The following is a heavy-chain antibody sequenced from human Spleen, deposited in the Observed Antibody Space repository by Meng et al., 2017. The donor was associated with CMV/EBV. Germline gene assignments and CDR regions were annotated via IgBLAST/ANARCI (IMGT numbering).Heavy chain of an antibody. V-gene: IGHV1-2*02. J-gene: IGHJ4*02. CDR2: IDPKSGGT. D-gene: IGHD4-17*01. CDR1: GYTVTAYY. CDR3: ARALDYGDYLPYFGY. Sequence: ASVKVSCKASGYTVTAYYMHWVRQAPGQGLEWMGWIDPKSGGTNYAQKFQGRVTMTRDTSISTAYMELSRLRSDDTAVYYCARALDYGDYLPYFGYWGQGTLVTVSS.